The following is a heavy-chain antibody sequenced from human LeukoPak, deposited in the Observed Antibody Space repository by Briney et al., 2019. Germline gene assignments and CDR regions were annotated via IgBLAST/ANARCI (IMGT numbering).Heavy chain of an antibody. Sequence: AETLSLACSVSGASISSYYWSWIRQPPGKGLEWIGYIDYCGSTNYSPSLKSRVTISADTSKNQFSLKLTSLTAEDTALYFCARHYSSDPFDYWGQGTLVTVSS. D-gene: IGHD2-21*01. CDR1: GASISSYY. CDR3: ARHYSSDPFDY. J-gene: IGHJ4*02. V-gene: IGHV4-59*08. CDR2: IDYCGST.